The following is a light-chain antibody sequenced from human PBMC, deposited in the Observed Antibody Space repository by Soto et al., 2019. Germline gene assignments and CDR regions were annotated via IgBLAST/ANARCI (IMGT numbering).Light chain of an antibody. Sequence: EIVLTQSPGTLSLSPGERATLSCRASQSVSSSYLAWYQQKPGQAPRLLIYGASSRATGIPDRFSGSGSGTDFTLTISRLEPEDFAVYYCQHYNYWPPWTFGQGTKVDIK. CDR1: QSVSSSY. V-gene: IGKV3-20*01. J-gene: IGKJ1*01. CDR2: GAS. CDR3: QHYNYWPPWT.